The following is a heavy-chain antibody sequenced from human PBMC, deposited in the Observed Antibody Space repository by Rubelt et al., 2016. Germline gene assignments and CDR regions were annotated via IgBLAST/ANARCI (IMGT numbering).Heavy chain of an antibody. CDR2: ISYDGSNK. J-gene: IGHJ4*02. CDR3: ARDGTYYYDSSGYYEYCFDY. D-gene: IGHD3-22*01. V-gene: IGHV3-30*04. Sequence: VRQAPGKGLEWVAVISYDGSNKYYADSVKGRFTISRDTSKNTLYLQMNSLRAEDTAVYYCARDGTYYYDSSGYYEYCFDYWGQGTLVTVSS.